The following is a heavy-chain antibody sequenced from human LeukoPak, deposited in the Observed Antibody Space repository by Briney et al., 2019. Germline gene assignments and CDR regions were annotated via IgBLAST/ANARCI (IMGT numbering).Heavy chain of an antibody. J-gene: IGHJ4*02. CDR3: AKNIRDQLLCGFDY. Sequence: GGSLRLSCAASGVTFHASAMSWVRQAPGKGLEWVAVITGGGDSTYYADSVKGRFTISRGNSKETLFLQMNSLRAEDSAVYYCAKNIRDQLLCGFDYWGQGIVVTVSS. CDR2: ITGGGDST. CDR1: GVTFHASA. V-gene: IGHV3-23*01. D-gene: IGHD2-2*01.